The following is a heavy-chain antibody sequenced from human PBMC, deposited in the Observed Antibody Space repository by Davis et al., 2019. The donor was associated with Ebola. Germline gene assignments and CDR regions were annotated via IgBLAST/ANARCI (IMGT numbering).Heavy chain of an antibody. D-gene: IGHD3-22*01. Sequence: GESLKISCAASGFTFIGHWMSWVRQAPGKGLEWVANIKQDGSEKYYVDSVRGRFTISRDNAKNSLHLQMNSLRAEDTAVYYCAREKYYYDSSVDYWGQGTLVTVSS. CDR3: AREKYYYDSSVDY. J-gene: IGHJ4*02. CDR1: GFTFIGHW. V-gene: IGHV3-7*01. CDR2: IKQDGSEK.